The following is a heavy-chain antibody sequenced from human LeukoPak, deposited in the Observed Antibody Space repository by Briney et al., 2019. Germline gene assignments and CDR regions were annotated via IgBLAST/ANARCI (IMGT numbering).Heavy chain of an antibody. V-gene: IGHV4-4*07. D-gene: IGHD3-10*01. J-gene: IGHJ3*02. Sequence: SETLSLTCTVSGGSISSYYWSWIRQPAGKGLEWIGRIYTSGSTNYNPSLKSRVTMSVDTSKNQFSLKLSSVTAADTAVYFCARDKIVRAAHDAFDIWGQGTMVTVSS. CDR1: GGSISSYY. CDR2: IYTSGST. CDR3: ARDKIVRAAHDAFDI.